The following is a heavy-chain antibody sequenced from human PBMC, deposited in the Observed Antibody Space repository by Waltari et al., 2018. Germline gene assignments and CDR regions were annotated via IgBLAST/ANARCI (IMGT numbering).Heavy chain of an antibody. CDR1: GFDFRNFE. CDR2: ISPNGDET. D-gene: IGHD3-3*01. CDR3: VKGGWIDD. J-gene: IGHJ4*02. V-gene: IGHV3-23*04. Sequence: EVQLVESGGRFVRPGGSLRLSGVVSGFDFRNFERTWGRQAPGKGLEWVSFISPNGDETHYADSVLGRFTVSRDNSKNTMYLQMRSLRVEDTAVYHCVKGGWIDDWGQGTLVTVST.